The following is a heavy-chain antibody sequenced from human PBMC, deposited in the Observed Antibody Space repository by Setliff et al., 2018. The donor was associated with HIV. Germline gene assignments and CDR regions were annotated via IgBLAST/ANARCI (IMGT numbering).Heavy chain of an antibody. CDR1: GGSFSVDGYY. Sequence: SETLSLTCVVSGGSFSVDGYYWSWIRQSPGKGLEWIGQINPTGSITNYNPSFKSRVTISVETSRRQFSLSLTSMTAADTAMYYCAGPHHYFGFWGQGTQVTVSS. CDR3: AGPHHYFGF. V-gene: IGHV4-34*01. J-gene: IGHJ4*02. CDR2: INPTGSIT.